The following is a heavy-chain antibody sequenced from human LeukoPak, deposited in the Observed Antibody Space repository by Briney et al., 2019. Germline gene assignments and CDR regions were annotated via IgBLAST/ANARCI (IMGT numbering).Heavy chain of an antibody. CDR3: ARVQWLVSDY. CDR2: INHSGST. J-gene: IGHJ4*02. Sequence: SETLSLTCAVYGGSFSPYYWSWIRQPPEKGLEWIGEINHSGSTNYNPSLKSRVTISVDTSKNQFSLKLSSVTAADTAVYYCARVQWLVSDYWGQGTLVTVSS. V-gene: IGHV4-34*01. D-gene: IGHD6-19*01. CDR1: GGSFSPYY.